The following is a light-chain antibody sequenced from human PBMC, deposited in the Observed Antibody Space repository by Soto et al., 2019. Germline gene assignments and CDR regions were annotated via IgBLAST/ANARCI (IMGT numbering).Light chain of an antibody. CDR3: QQYNSFWT. CDR1: QSISSW. J-gene: IGKJ1*01. V-gene: IGKV1-5*01. CDR2: DAS. Sequence: DIQMTPSPFTLSASVGDRVTITFRASQSISSWLAWYQQKPGKAPKLLIYDASYLERGVPSRFSGSGSGTEFTLTISSLQPDDLATYYCQQYNSFWTFGQGTKV.